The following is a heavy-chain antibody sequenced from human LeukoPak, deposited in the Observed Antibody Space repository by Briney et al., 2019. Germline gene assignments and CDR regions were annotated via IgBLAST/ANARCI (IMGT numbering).Heavy chain of an antibody. CDR2: ITSRGEST. CDR3: ARDRPNYYGSDGHYYRRDGDY. J-gene: IGHJ4*02. CDR1: GFTFSIYA. Sequence: GGSLRLSCAASGFTFSIYAMSWVRQAPGKGLQWVSSITSRGESTWYVDSVKGRFTITRDNYENTLYLQMHSLRAEDTAVYYCARDRPNYYGSDGHYYRRDGDYWGRGTLVSVSS. D-gene: IGHD3-22*01. V-gene: IGHV3-23*01.